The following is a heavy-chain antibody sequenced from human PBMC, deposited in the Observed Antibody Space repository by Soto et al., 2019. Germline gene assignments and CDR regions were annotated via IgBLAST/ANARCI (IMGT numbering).Heavy chain of an antibody. J-gene: IGHJ4*02. Sequence: SETLSLTCSVSGGSLTNYYWSWIRQPPGNGLEWIGYVYYSGTTNYNPPLKSRVTISVGTSKNQFSLELNSVTAADTAVYFCARGGYYDNSGYSLWGQGTLVTVYS. V-gene: IGHV4-59*01. CDR2: VYYSGTT. CDR1: GGSLTNYY. D-gene: IGHD3-22*01. CDR3: ARGGYYDNSGYSL.